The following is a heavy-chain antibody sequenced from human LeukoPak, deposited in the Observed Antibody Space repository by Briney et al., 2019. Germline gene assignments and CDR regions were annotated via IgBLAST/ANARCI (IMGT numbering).Heavy chain of an antibody. J-gene: IGHJ5*02. D-gene: IGHD1-26*01. CDR1: GFTFDDYG. CDR3: ARVDSGSYWGWFDP. V-gene: IGHV3-20*01. Sequence: PGGSLRLSCAASGFTFDDYGMSWVRHAPGKGLEWVSGINWIGGSTGYADSVKGRFTISRDNAKNSLYLQMNSLRAEDTALYHCARVDSGSYWGWFDPWGQGTLVTVSS. CDR2: INWIGGST.